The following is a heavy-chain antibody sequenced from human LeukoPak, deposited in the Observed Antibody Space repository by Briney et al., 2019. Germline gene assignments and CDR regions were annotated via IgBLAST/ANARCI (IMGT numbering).Heavy chain of an antibody. V-gene: IGHV4-34*01. CDR3: ARVSGNYGSGSYLDY. CDR2: INHSGST. D-gene: IGHD3-10*01. CDR1: GGSFSGYY. Sequence: SETLSLTCAVYGGSFSGYYWSWIPHPPGKGLEWIGEINHSGSTNYNPSLKSRVTISVDTSKNQFSPKLSSVTAADTAVYYCARVSGNYGSGSYLDYWGQGTLVTVSS. J-gene: IGHJ4*02.